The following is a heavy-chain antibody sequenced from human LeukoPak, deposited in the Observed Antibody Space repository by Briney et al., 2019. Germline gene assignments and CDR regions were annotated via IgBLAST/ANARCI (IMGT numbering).Heavy chain of an antibody. J-gene: IGHJ4*02. D-gene: IGHD6-19*01. CDR2: ISGSGGST. CDR1: GLTFSSYA. Sequence: SGGSLRLSCAASGLTFSSYAMSWVRQAPGKGLEWVSAISGSGGSTYYADSVKGRLTISRDNSKNTLYLQMNSLRAEDTAVYYCARASYSSGWPNYFDYWGQGTLVTVSS. CDR3: ARASYSSGWPNYFDY. V-gene: IGHV3-23*01.